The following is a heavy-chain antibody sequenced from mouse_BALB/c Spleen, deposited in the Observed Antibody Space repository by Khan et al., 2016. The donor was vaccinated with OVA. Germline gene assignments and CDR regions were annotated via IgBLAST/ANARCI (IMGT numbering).Heavy chain of an antibody. CDR2: IDPSKSET. CDR3: ARGGYGSPFAY. J-gene: IGHJ3*01. D-gene: IGHD1-1*01. V-gene: IGHV1S127*01. CDR1: GYTFTSFW. Sequence: QVQLQQSGPELVGPGASVKMSCKASGYTFTSFWIHWVKQRPGQGLEWIGMIDPSKSETRLNQKFKDKATLNVDKSSNTAYMQLSRLTSEDSAVYYGARGGYGSPFAYWGQGTLVTVSA.